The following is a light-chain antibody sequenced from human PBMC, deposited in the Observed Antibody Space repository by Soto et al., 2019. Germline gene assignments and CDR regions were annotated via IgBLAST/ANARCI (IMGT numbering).Light chain of an antibody. CDR1: SSDVGGYNY. V-gene: IGLV2-14*03. CDR2: DVS. J-gene: IGLJ1*01. CDR3: SSYTTSNTRQIV. Sequence: QSVLTPPASVSGSPGHSINISCTGTSSDVGGYNYVSWYQHHPGKAPKLIIYDVSNRPSGVSNPFSGSKSGNTASLTISGLQPEDEADYYCSSYTTSNTRQIVFGTGTKVTVL.